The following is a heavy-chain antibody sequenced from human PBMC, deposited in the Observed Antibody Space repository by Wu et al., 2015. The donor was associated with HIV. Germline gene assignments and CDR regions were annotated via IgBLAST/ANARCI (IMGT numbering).Heavy chain of an antibody. CDR2: ISTSSTYK. V-gene: IGHV3-21*01. CDR3: ARDDSGGHAQAFDF. CDR1: GFTFGAYS. J-gene: IGHJ4*02. Sequence: VQLVEVWGRAWSSRGGPVRLTCTASGFTFGAYSVNWIRQAPGKGLEWVSYISTSSTYKYYGDSVKGRFTVSRDNGRNSMYLQMNNLRVEDTAVYYCARDDSGGHAQAFDFWGQGTLVTVSA. D-gene: IGHD2-15*01.